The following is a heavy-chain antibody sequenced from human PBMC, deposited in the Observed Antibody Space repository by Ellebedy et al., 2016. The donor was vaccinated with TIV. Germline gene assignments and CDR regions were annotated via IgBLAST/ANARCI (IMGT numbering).Heavy chain of an antibody. J-gene: IGHJ4*02. CDR3: ASYDGSFRY. V-gene: IGHV3-21*01. D-gene: IGHD1-26*01. CDR2: ISSSSRYI. Sequence: GESLKISXATSGFNFKTYIMKCLRQAPGTGLEWVSSISSSSRYIFYADSVKGRFTISRDDAKNSLYLQMNGLRAEDTAMYYCASYDGSFRYWGRGTRVTVSS. CDR1: GFNFKTYI.